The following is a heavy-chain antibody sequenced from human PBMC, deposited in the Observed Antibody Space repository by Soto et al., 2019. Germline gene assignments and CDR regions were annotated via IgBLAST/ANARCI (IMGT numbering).Heavy chain of an antibody. J-gene: IGHJ3*02. D-gene: IGHD3-9*01. Sequence: QVPLVQSGAEVKKPGASVKVSCKASGYTFTSYAMHWVRQAPGQRLEWMGWINAGNGNTKYSQKFQGRVTITRDTSASTAYMELSSLRSEDTAVYYCARGLNYDILTGYYPMLTFDIWGQGTMVTVSS. CDR1: GYTFTSYA. CDR3: ARGLNYDILTGYYPMLTFDI. V-gene: IGHV1-3*01. CDR2: INAGNGNT.